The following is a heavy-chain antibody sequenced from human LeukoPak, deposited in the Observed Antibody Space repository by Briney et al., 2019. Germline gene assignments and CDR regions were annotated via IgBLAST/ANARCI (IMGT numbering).Heavy chain of an antibody. CDR3: ARGRPHGNDY. J-gene: IGHJ4*02. CDR1: GFTFSSYW. V-gene: IGHV3-74*01. CDR2: IASDGSST. Sequence: GGSLRLSCAASGFTFSSYWMNWVRQAPGKGLVWVSRIASDGSSTTYADSVKGRFSITRDNAKNTLYLQMNSLRVEDTAVYYCARGRPHGNDYWGQGTLVTVSS. D-gene: IGHD4-23*01.